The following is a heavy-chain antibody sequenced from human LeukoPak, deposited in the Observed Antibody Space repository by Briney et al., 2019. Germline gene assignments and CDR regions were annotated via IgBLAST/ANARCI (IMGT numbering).Heavy chain of an antibody. CDR1: GFTLSSYW. D-gene: IGHD3-10*01. J-gene: IGHJ4*02. Sequence: VGSLRLSCAASGFTLSSYWMHWVRQAPGKGLVWISRINSDGSSTRYADSVKGRFTNSRDNAKNTHYLQMNTLISEDTAVYYCAPNYGSGCWLGYWGQGTLVTVSS. CDR2: INSDGSST. CDR3: APNYGSGCWLGY. V-gene: IGHV3-74*01.